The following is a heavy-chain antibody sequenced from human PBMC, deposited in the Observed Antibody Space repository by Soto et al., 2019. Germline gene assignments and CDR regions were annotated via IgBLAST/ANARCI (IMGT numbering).Heavy chain of an antibody. Sequence: QVQLQESGPGLVRPSETLSLTCTVSSDSISSYYWIWIRQSPGKGLEWIGYTDYSGNTNYNPSLKSRVTISGETSKNQFSRRLSSVTAADTAVYYCARAVGDPLYYLDYWGQGTLVTVSS. V-gene: IGHV4-59*08. CDR1: SDSISSYY. CDR2: TDYSGNT. J-gene: IGHJ4*02. D-gene: IGHD6-19*01. CDR3: ARAVGDPLYYLDY.